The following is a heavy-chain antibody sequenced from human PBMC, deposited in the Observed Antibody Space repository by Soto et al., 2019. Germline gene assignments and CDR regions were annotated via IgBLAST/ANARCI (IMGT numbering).Heavy chain of an antibody. J-gene: IGHJ3*01. V-gene: IGHV4-34*01. Sequence: QVQLQQWGAGLLKPSETLSLTCAVYGGSFSGYYWSWIRQPPGKGLEWIGEINHSGSTNYNPSLKSRVTISVDTSKNQFALKLSSVTAEDTAVYYCARFIVVVPAADSDAFDLWGQGTMVTVSS. CDR1: GGSFSGYY. D-gene: IGHD2-2*01. CDR3: ARFIVVVPAADSDAFDL. CDR2: INHSGST.